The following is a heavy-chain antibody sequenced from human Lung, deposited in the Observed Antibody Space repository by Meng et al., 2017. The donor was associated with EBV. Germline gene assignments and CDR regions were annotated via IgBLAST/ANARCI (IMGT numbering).Heavy chain of an antibody. Sequence: QLHPQEAGSVLVKPPHTLSLTCAVSGGSISSGGYSWSWIRQPPGKGLEWIGYIYHSGSTYYNPSLKSRVTISVDRSKNQFSLKLSSVTAADTAVYYCARGITMVRGVPGHWFDPWGQGTLVTVSS. CDR3: ARGITMVRGVPGHWFDP. CDR2: IYHSGST. V-gene: IGHV4-30-2*01. CDR1: GGSISSGGYS. J-gene: IGHJ5*02. D-gene: IGHD3-10*01.